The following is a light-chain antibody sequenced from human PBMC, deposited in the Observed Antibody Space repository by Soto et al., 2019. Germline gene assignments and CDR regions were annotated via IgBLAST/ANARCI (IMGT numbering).Light chain of an antibody. CDR2: KAS. Sequence: DIQMTQSPSTLSASVGDRVTITCRASQSISLSLAWHQQKPGKAPKPLMYKASSLESGAPSRFSGSGSGTEFTLTISSLQPDDFATYCCQQYRYFPWTFGQGTKVEIK. J-gene: IGKJ1*01. V-gene: IGKV1-5*03. CDR1: QSISLS. CDR3: QQYRYFPWT.